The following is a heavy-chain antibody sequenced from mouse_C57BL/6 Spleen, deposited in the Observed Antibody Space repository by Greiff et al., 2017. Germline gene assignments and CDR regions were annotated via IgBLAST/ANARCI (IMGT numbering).Heavy chain of an antibody. Sequence: QVQLQQSGAELVKPGASVKISCKASGYAFSSYWMNWVKQRPGKGLEWIGQIYPGDGDTNYNGKFKGKATLTADKSSSTAYMQLSSLTSEDSAVYFCARGHYGSSYGYFDVWGTGTTVTVSS. CDR2: IYPGDGDT. D-gene: IGHD1-1*01. V-gene: IGHV1-80*01. J-gene: IGHJ1*03. CDR3: ARGHYGSSYGYFDV. CDR1: GYAFSSYW.